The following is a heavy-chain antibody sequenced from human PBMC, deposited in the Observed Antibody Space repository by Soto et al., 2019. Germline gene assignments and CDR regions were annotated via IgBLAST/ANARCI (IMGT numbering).Heavy chain of an antibody. D-gene: IGHD5-12*01. CDR3: ARGRGYSGYLQDYYYYYMDV. CDR2: INHSGST. Sequence: SETLSLTCAVYGGSFSGYYWSWIRQPPGKGLEWIGEINHSGSTNYNPSLKSRVTISVDTSKNQFSLKLSSVTAADTAVYYCARGRGYSGYLQDYYYYYMDVWGKGTTVTVSS. CDR1: GGSFSGYY. V-gene: IGHV4-34*01. J-gene: IGHJ6*03.